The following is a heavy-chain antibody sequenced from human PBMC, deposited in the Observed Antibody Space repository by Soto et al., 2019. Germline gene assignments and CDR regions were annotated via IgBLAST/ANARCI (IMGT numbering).Heavy chain of an antibody. CDR3: ARESLGIAAAGDDY. D-gene: IGHD6-13*01. CDR2: IYTSGIT. Sequence: SETLSLTCTVSGGSISSYYWSGIRQPAGKGLEWIGRIYTSGITNYNPSLKSRVTMSVDTSKNQFSLKLSSLTAADTAVYYCARESLGIAAAGDDYWGLGTLVTVSS. J-gene: IGHJ4*02. CDR1: GGSISSYY. V-gene: IGHV4-4*07.